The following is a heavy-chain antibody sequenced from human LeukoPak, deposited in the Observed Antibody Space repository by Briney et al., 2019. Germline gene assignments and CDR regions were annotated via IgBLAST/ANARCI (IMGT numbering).Heavy chain of an antibody. D-gene: IGHD5-12*01. CDR3: AKDRSGYGAPCPFDY. J-gene: IGHJ4*02. CDR1: GFTFSSYG. CDR2: VSYDGSNK. Sequence: PGRSLRLSCAASGFTFSSYGMHWVRQAPGKGLEWVAVVSYDGSNKYYADSVKGRFTISRDNSKNTLYLQMNSLRAEDTAVYYCAKDRSGYGAPCPFDYWGQGSLVTISS. V-gene: IGHV3-30*18.